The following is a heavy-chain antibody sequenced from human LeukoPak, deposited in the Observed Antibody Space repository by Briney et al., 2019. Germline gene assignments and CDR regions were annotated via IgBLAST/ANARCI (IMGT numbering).Heavy chain of an antibody. CDR3: ARGNYDTSGYYPWFFDY. V-gene: IGHV4-59*01. Sequence: SETLPLTCTVSGGSISSYYWSWIRQPPGKGLEWIGYIYYSGSTNYNPSLKSRVTISVDTSKNQFSLKLSSVTAADTAVYYCARGNYDTSGYYPWFFDYWGQGTLVTVSS. CDR2: IYYSGST. D-gene: IGHD3-22*01. CDR1: GGSISSYY. J-gene: IGHJ4*02.